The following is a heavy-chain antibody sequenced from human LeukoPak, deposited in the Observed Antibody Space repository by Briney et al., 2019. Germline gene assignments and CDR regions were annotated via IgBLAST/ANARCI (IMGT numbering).Heavy chain of an antibody. D-gene: IGHD3-22*01. Sequence: GGFLRLSCAASGFTFSDYYMSWIRQAPGKGMEWVSYISSSGSTIYYADSVKGRFTISRDNAKNSLYLQMNSLRAEDTAVYYCARDRDYYDSSGYPNYFDYWGQGTLVTVSS. V-gene: IGHV3-11*01. CDR3: ARDRDYYDSSGYPNYFDY. CDR2: ISSSGSTI. J-gene: IGHJ4*02. CDR1: GFTFSDYY.